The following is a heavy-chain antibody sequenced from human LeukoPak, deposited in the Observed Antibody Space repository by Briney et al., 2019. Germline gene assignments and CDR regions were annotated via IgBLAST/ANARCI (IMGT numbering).Heavy chain of an antibody. J-gene: IGHJ4*02. D-gene: IGHD6-13*01. CDR2: ISYDGSNK. CDR1: GFTFSSYA. Sequence: GGSLRLSCAASGFTFSSYAMHWVRQAPGKGLEWVAVISYDGSNKYYADSVKGRFTISRDNSKNTLYLQMNSLRAEDTAVYYCARDLYSSQPQRGEGYYFDYWGQGTLVTVSS. V-gene: IGHV3-30-3*01. CDR3: ARDLYSSQPQRGEGYYFDY.